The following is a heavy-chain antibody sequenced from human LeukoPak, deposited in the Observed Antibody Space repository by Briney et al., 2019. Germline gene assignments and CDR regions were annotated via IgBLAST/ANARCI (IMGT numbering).Heavy chain of an antibody. CDR3: ARWYYYGSGSSQ. CDR2: INHSGST. D-gene: IGHD3-10*01. Sequence: GSLRLPCAASGFTFSSYAMSWIRQPPGKGLEWIGEINHSGSTNYNPSLKSRVTISVDTSKNQFSLKLSSVTAADTAVYYCARWYYYGSGSSQWGQGTLVTVSS. CDR1: GFTFSSYA. J-gene: IGHJ4*02. V-gene: IGHV4-34*01.